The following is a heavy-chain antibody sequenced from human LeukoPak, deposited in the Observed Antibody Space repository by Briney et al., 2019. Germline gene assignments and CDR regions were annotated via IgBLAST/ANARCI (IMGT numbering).Heavy chain of an antibody. CDR1: GYSFTDYY. CDR3: ARETLGDCSGGSCFGNWFDP. CDR2: INPNSGGT. V-gene: IGHV1-2*02. J-gene: IGHJ5*02. D-gene: IGHD2-15*01. Sequence: GASLKVACKASGYSFTDYYIHWVRQAPGQGLEWMGWINPNSGGTNYAQKFQGRVTMTRDTSISTDYLNLTRLRSDDTAVYYCARETLGDCSGGSCFGNWFDPWGQGTLVTVSS.